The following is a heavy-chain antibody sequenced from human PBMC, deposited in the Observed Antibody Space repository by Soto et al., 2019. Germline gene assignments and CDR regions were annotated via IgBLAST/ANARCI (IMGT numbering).Heavy chain of an antibody. J-gene: IGHJ4*02. CDR3: ARASTVAGTYYFDL. Sequence: QSQTLSLTCAISGDSVSSQSAVWNWIRQSPSRGLEWLGRTYYRSKWYNDYAVSVRSRISINPDTSKNQFSLQVNSVTPEDTAVYYCARASTVAGTYYFDLWGQGTLVTVSS. V-gene: IGHV6-1*01. CDR2: TYYRSKWYN. D-gene: IGHD6-19*01. CDR1: GDSVSSQSAV.